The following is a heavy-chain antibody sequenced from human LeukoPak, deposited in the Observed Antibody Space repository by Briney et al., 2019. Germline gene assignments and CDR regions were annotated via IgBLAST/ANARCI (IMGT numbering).Heavy chain of an antibody. J-gene: IGHJ6*03. D-gene: IGHD2-2*01. CDR1: GGSISNYNYY. CDR3: ARLEPAEPVTYQGFYYYYYYMDV. Sequence: SETLSLTCTVSGGSISNYNYYWSWIRRPAGKRLEWIGRIHTSGTSNYSPSLKSRVTISVDTSKNQFSLKLSSVTAADTAVYYCARLEPAEPVTYQGFYYYYYYMDVWGKGTTVTVSS. V-gene: IGHV4-61*02. CDR2: IHTSGTS.